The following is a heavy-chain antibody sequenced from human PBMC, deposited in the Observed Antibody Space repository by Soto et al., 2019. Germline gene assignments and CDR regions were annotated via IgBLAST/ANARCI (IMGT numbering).Heavy chain of an antibody. CDR3: ARFNDSDSSGYLAFDY. Sequence: PSETLSLTCTVSGGSISSGEYYWSWIRQPPGKGLEWIGYIYYSGSTYYNTSLKSRVTISVDTSKNQFSLKLSSVTAADTAVYYRARFNDSDSSGYLAFDYCRQGTTVAVYS. D-gene: IGHD3-22*01. V-gene: IGHV4-30-4*01. J-gene: IGHJ4*02. CDR2: IYYSGST. CDR1: GGSISSGEYY.